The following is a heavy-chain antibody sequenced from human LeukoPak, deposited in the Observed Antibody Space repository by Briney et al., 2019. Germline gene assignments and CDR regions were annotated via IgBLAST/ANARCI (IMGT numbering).Heavy chain of an antibody. J-gene: IGHJ4*02. Sequence: SETLSLTCIVSGYSISSSNYWGWIRQPTGKGLEWIGSFYHSGTSYYNPSLKSRVTISVDTSKNQFSLKLNSVTAADTAIYYCVVLPGYWGQGTLVTVSS. CDR2: FYHSGTS. V-gene: IGHV4-38-2*02. D-gene: IGHD3-16*02. CDR1: GYSISSSNY. CDR3: VVLPGY.